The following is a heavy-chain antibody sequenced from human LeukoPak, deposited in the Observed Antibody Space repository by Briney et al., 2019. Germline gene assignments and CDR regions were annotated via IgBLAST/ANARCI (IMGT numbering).Heavy chain of an antibody. Sequence: PGGSLRLSCAASGFTFSSYGMSWVRQAPGKGLEWVSAISGSGGSTYYADSVKGRSTISRDNSKNTLYLQMNSLRAEDTAVYYCAKEVAAAGNGDWFDPWGQGTLVTVSS. D-gene: IGHD6-13*01. CDR2: ISGSGGST. J-gene: IGHJ5*02. CDR1: GFTFSSYG. V-gene: IGHV3-23*01. CDR3: AKEVAAAGNGDWFDP.